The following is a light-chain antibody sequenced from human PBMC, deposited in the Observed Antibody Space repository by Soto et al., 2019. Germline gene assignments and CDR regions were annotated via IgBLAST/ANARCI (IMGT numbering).Light chain of an antibody. CDR2: DAS. CDR1: QDISNY. CDR3: QQYDKLSLT. J-gene: IGKJ4*01. V-gene: IGKV1-33*01. Sequence: DIQMTQSPSSLSASVGDRVTITCQASQDISNYLNWYQQKPGKAPKLLIYDASNLETGVPSRFSGSGSGKYFTFTISHLQPEEIATYYCQQYDKLSLTFGGGTKVEIK.